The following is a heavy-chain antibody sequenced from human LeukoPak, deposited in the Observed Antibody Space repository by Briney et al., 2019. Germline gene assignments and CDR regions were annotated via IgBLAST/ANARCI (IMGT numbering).Heavy chain of an antibody. CDR2: IIPILGIA. Sequence: GASVKVSCKASGGTFSSYAISWVRQAPGQGLEWMGRIIPILGIANYAQKFQGRVTITADKSTSTAYMELSSLRSEDTAVYYCARGYPLDWNYFDYWGQGTLVTVSS. V-gene: IGHV1-69*04. CDR3: ARGYPLDWNYFDY. D-gene: IGHD3/OR15-3a*01. CDR1: GGTFSSYA. J-gene: IGHJ4*02.